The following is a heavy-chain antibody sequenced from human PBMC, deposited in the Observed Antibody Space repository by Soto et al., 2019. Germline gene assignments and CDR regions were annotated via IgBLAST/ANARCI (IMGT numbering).Heavy chain of an antibody. CDR3: AKAPAYHSGSFFDY. CDR1: GFTFSSYA. J-gene: IGHJ4*02. V-gene: IGHV3-23*01. Sequence: GGSLRLSCGAAGFTFSSYAMAWVRQAPGKGLEWVSGIGGGGSGTYYADSVEGRFNISRDNSKGTLFLHMSNLRPDDTAIYYCAKAPAYHSGSFFDYWGQGTLVTVSS. CDR2: IGGGGSGT. D-gene: IGHD3-10*01.